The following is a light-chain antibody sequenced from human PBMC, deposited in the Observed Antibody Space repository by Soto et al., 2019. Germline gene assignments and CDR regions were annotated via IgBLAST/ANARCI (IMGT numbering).Light chain of an antibody. CDR1: QSISSY. Sequence: DIQMTQSPSSLSASVGDRVTITCRASQSISSYLNWYQQKPGKAPKLLIYAASSLQSGVPSRSSGSVSGTDFTLTISSLQPEDFATYYCQQSYSTPRTFGQGTKVDSK. V-gene: IGKV1-39*01. CDR2: AAS. J-gene: IGKJ1*01. CDR3: QQSYSTPRT.